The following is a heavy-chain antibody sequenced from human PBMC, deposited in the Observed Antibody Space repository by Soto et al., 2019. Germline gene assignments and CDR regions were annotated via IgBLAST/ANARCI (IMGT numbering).Heavy chain of an antibody. J-gene: IGHJ4*02. D-gene: IGHD1-1*01. CDR2: LYYSGST. V-gene: IGHV4-31*03. CDR1: GGSISSGGYY. CDR3: VRWPQLEPRFDY. Sequence: QVQLQESGPGLVKPSQTLSLTCTVSGGSISSGGYYWSWIRQHPGKGLGWIGYLYYSGSTYYNPYLKSRVTISVDTSKNQFSLTLRSVSAADTAVYYCVRWPQLEPRFDYWGQGTLVTVSS.